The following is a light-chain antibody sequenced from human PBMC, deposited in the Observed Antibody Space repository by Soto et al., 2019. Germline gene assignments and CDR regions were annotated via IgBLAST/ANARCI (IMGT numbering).Light chain of an antibody. Sequence: QSVLTQPASVSGSPGQSITISCTGTSSDVGGYNYVSWYQQHPDKAPQLMIYEVSNRPSGVSNRFSGSKSGHTASLTISGLQSEDEADYFCTSYTSYSTLDVFGTGTQLTVL. CDR1: SSDVGGYNY. J-gene: IGLJ1*01. CDR3: TSYTSYSTLDV. CDR2: EVS. V-gene: IGLV2-14*01.